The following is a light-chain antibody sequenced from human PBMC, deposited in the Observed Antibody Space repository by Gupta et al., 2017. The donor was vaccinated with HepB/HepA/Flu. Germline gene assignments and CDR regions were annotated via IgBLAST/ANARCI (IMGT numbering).Light chain of an antibody. CDR1: QSISSY. J-gene: IGKJ1*01. V-gene: IGKV1-39*01. CDR3: QQSYSTPK. CDR2: AAS. Sequence: DIQMTQSPSSLSASVGDRVTITCRASQSISSYLNWYQQKPGKAPKLLIYAASSLQSGVPSRFSGSGPGTDFTLTISSLQPEDFATYYCQQSYSTPKFGQGTKVEIK.